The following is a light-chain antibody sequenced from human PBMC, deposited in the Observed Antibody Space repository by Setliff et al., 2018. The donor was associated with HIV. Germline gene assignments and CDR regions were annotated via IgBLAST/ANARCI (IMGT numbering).Light chain of an antibody. CDR1: QSISNF. J-gene: IGKJ1*01. Sequence: DIQMTQSPSSLSASVGDRVILTCRAGQSISNFLNWYQQKPGKAPKLLIYAASSLQSGVPSRFSGSGSGTDFTLTISSLQPEDFATYYCQQSFSTPWTFGQGTKVDIK. CDR3: QQSFSTPWT. V-gene: IGKV1-39*01. CDR2: AAS.